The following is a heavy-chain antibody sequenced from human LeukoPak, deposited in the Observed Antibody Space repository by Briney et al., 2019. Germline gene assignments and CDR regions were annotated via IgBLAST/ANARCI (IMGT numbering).Heavy chain of an antibody. CDR2: IYYSGST. D-gene: IGHD6-13*01. V-gene: IGHV4-39*07. J-gene: IGHJ5*02. CDR3: ARDREYSSSWSGDWFDP. CDR1: GGSISSSSYY. Sequence: SETPSLTCTVSGGSISSSSYYWGWIRQPPGKGLEWIGSIYYSGSTYYNPSLKSRVTISVDTSKNQFSLKLSSVTAADTAVYYCARDREYSSSWSGDWFDPWGQGTLVTVSS.